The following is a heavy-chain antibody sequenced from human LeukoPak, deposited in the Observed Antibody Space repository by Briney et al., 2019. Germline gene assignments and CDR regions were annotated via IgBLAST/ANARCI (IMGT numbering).Heavy chain of an antibody. CDR1: GFSFSDYY. CDR3: AGHARGSYLVY. Sequence: GGSLRLSCAATGFSFSDYYMNWFRQVPGKGLEWISYISNSGGAMFYADSVKGRFTTSRDNARNSLFLQMNSLRAEDTAIYYCAGHARGSYLVYWGQGILVTVST. V-gene: IGHV3-11*01. D-gene: IGHD6-6*01. J-gene: IGHJ4*02. CDR2: ISNSGGAM.